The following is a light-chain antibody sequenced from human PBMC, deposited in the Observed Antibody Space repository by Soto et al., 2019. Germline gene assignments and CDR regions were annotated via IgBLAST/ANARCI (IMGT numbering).Light chain of an antibody. CDR3: ATWDVSLNGVV. CDR1: SSNIGTNT. CDR2: SND. V-gene: IGLV1-44*01. J-gene: IGLJ2*01. Sequence: QAVVTQPPSASGTPGQRVTISCSGGSSNIGTNTVSWYQQLPGTAPKLLIYSNDQRPSGVPDRFSGSKSGTSASLAISGLQSEDEADYYCATWDVSLNGVVFGGGTKVTVL.